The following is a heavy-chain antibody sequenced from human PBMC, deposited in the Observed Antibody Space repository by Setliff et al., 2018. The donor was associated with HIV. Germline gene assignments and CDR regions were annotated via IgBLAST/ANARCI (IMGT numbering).Heavy chain of an antibody. D-gene: IGHD2-15*01. CDR1: GRSFSGYY. Sequence: KPSETLSLTCAVYGRSFSGYYWNWIRQSPGKGLEWIGYIYYSGSTYYNPSLKSRISMSVDTSENQFSLKLSSVTAADTAVYYCARARRAGSGPKYFQHWGQGTLVTVSS. J-gene: IGHJ1*01. CDR2: IYYSGST. CDR3: ARARRAGSGPKYFQH. V-gene: IGHV4-34*09.